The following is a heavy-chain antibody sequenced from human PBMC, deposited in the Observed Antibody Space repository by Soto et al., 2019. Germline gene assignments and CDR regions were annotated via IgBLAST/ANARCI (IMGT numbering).Heavy chain of an antibody. D-gene: IGHD3-22*01. CDR3: ARDLIAYYYDSSGPNGDY. Sequence: QVPLVQSGAEVKKPGASVKVSCKASGYTFTSYAMHWVRQAPGQRLEWMGWINAGNGNTKYSQKFQGRVTITRDTSASTAYMELSSLRSEDTAVYYCARDLIAYYYDSSGPNGDYWGQGTLVTVSS. V-gene: IGHV1-3*01. CDR1: GYTFTSYA. J-gene: IGHJ4*02. CDR2: INAGNGNT.